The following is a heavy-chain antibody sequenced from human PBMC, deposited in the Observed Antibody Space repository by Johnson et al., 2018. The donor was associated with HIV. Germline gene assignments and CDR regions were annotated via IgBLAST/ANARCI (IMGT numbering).Heavy chain of an antibody. Sequence: QVQLVESGGGVVQPRRSLRLSCAASGFAFSGYALHWVRQAPGKGLEWVAFIRYDGSNKYYADSVKGRFTISRDNSKNTLYLQMNSLRAEDTAVYYCATGMNYDSNNYYSDNAFEIWGQGAMVAVSS. D-gene: IGHD3-22*01. CDR1: GFAFSGYA. CDR2: IRYDGSNK. J-gene: IGHJ3*02. CDR3: ATGMNYDSNNYYSDNAFEI. V-gene: IGHV3-30*02.